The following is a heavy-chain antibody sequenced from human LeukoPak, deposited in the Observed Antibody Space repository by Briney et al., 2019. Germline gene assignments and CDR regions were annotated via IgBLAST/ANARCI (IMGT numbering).Heavy chain of an antibody. CDR3: AKVAKYYYGPETYYFFEQ. CDR2: INQDGTEK. Sequence: GGSLRLSCAASGFSVSSNYMSWVRQAPGKGLEWVANINQDGTEKYYVDSVKGRFTISRDYAKNSLYLQMNSLRVEDTAVYYCAKVAKYYYGPETYYFFEQWGQGTPVTASS. CDR1: GFSVSSNY. V-gene: IGHV3-7*01. J-gene: IGHJ4*02. D-gene: IGHD3-10*01.